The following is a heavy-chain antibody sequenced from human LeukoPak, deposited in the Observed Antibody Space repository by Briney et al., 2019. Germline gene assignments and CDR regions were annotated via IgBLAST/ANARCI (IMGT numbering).Heavy chain of an antibody. CDR2: IYYSGST. CDR1: GGSISSSSYY. D-gene: IGHD3-10*01. CDR3: ASYYNVVFDY. J-gene: IGHJ4*02. V-gene: IGHV4-39*01. Sequence: PSETLSLTCTVPGGSISSSSYYWGWIRQPPGKGLEWIVSIYYSGSTYYNPSLKSRVTISVDTSKNHFSLKLSSVTAADTAVYYCASYYNVVFDYWGRGTLVTVSS.